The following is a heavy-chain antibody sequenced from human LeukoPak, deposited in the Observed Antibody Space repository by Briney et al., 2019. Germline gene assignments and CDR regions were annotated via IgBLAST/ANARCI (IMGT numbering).Heavy chain of an antibody. D-gene: IGHD6-13*01. J-gene: IGHJ6*03. CDR2: INQDGSET. CDR3: ARRDRAAAGNYYSYYYMGV. Sequence: GGSLRLSCAASGFTFGNYWMSWVRQAPGKGLEGVAYINQDGSETYYVDSVKGRFTIFRANAKNSLYLQMNSLTAEDTAVYYCARRDRAAAGNYYSYYYMGVWGKGTTVTVSS. CDR1: GFTFGNYW. V-gene: IGHV3-7*01.